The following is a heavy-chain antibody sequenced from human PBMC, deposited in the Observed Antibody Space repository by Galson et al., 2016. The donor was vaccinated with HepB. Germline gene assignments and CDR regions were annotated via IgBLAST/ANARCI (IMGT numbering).Heavy chain of an antibody. J-gene: IGHJ6*04. Sequence: SLRLSCAASGFTFSSYSMNWVRQAPGKGLDWVSSISSGSSYIYYADSVKGRFTISRDNAKNSLYLQMNSLRAEDTAVYYSARLILTYDFWSHYAMDVWGKGTTVTVSS. CDR1: GFTFSSYS. V-gene: IGHV3-21*01. CDR2: ISSGSSYI. CDR3: ARLILTYDFWSHYAMDV. D-gene: IGHD3-3*01.